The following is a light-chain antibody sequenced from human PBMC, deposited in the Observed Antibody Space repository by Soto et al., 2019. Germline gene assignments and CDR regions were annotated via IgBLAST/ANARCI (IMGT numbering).Light chain of an antibody. CDR1: QSVLYSSNNKNY. CDR3: QQYYSTPRT. CDR2: WAS. Sequence: DIVMTQSPDSLAVSLGERATINCKSSQSVLYSSNNKNYLAWYQQKPGQPPKLLIYWASTRESGVPDRFSGSGSGTDFTLTISSLQAEDVAVYYCQQYYSTPRTFGQGNTLEIK. J-gene: IGKJ2*02. V-gene: IGKV4-1*01.